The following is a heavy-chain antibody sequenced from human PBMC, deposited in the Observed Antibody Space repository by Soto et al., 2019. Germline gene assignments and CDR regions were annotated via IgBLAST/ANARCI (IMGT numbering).Heavy chain of an antibody. Sequence: QVQLVQSGAEVKKPGASVKVSCKASGYTFTGYYMHWVRQAPGQGLEWMGWINPNSGGTNYAQKFQGGVTMTRDTSISTAYMELSRLRSDDTAVYYCAREWGTVTTDYYYGMDVWGQGTTVTVSS. D-gene: IGHD4-17*01. CDR1: GYTFTGYY. V-gene: IGHV1-2*02. CDR2: INPNSGGT. J-gene: IGHJ6*02. CDR3: AREWGTVTTDYYYGMDV.